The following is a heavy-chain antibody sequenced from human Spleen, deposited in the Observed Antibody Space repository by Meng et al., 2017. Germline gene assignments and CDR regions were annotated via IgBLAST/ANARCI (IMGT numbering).Heavy chain of an antibody. CDR1: GFTFSSYE. Sequence: GESLKISCAASGFTFSSYEMNWVRQAPGKGLEWVAVISYDGSNKYYADSVKGRFTISRDNSKNTLFLQMNSLRMEDTAVYSCARDLSGYAFDYWGQGTLVTVSS. J-gene: IGHJ4*02. D-gene: IGHD5-12*01. CDR2: ISYDGSNK. V-gene: IGHV3-30*04. CDR3: ARDLSGYAFDY.